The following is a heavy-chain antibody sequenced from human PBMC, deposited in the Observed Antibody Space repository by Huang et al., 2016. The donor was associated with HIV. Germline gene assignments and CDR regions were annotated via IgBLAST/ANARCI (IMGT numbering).Heavy chain of an antibody. CDR2: IKTDGSEK. J-gene: IGHJ4*02. CDR1: GFTFNSYW. D-gene: IGHD1-26*01. CDR3: VRLLDHTGDY. V-gene: IGHV3-7*01. Sequence: EVQLVESGGGLVQPGGSLRLSCAASGFTFNSYWMSWVRQAPGKGLEWVAGIKTDGSEKSYVDSVEGRFTISRDNAKNSLYLQMNSLRAEDTAVYYCVRLLDHTGDYWGQGTLVTVSS.